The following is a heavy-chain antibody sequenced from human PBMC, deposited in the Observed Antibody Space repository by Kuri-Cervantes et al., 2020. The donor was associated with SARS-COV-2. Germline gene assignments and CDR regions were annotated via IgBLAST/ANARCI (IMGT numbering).Heavy chain of an antibody. Sequence: AAVNVSCMASGYTFTTYGISWVRQARGQGLEWMGWISAYNGNRNYAQKLQGRVTMTTDTSTSPVYMELRSLRSDDTAVYYCASSVHNGYDSPFDYWGQGTLVTVSS. J-gene: IGHJ4*02. D-gene: IGHD5-12*01. CDR3: ASSVHNGYDSPFDY. CDR2: ISAYNGNR. CDR1: GYTFTTYG. V-gene: IGHV1-18*01.